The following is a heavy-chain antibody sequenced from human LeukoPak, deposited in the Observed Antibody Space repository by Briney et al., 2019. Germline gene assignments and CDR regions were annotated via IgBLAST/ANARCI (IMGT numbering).Heavy chain of an antibody. CDR1: GFTFIGYA. CDR3: AREYTVPFDAFDI. J-gene: IGHJ3*02. CDR2: INGEATST. Sequence: PGGSLRLSCAASGFTFIGYAMSWVRQVPGKGLEWVSAINGEATSTFYAESVKGRFTISRDNSKNTLYLQMSDLRAEDTAVYYCAREYTVPFDAFDIWGQGTMVTVSS. D-gene: IGHD4-11*01. V-gene: IGHV3-23*01.